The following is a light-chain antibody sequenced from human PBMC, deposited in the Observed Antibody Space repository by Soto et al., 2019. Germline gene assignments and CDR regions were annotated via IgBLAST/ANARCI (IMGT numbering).Light chain of an antibody. CDR1: QSLTSAY. CDR2: GSS. J-gene: IGKJ1*01. Sequence: EIVLTQSPNTLSLSPGERATLSCRASQSLTSAYLVWYQQKPGLAPRLLIYGSSNRATGIPDRFSGSGSGTDFTLTISRLEPEDFATYYCQQYNSYLWTFGQGTKVEIK. CDR3: QQYNSYLWT. V-gene: IGKV3-20*01.